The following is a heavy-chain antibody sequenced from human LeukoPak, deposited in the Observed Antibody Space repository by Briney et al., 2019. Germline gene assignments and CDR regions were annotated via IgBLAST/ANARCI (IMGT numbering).Heavy chain of an antibody. D-gene: IGHD5-24*01. Sequence: PSETLSLTCAVYGGSFSRYYWSWIRQSPGKGLECIAEIDHRGDTNYNPPVKSRVTISVDTSKNQFSLKVRSLSAADTAVYYCARGATISETGYFDFWGQGTPVTVSS. CDR2: IDHRGDT. CDR3: ARGATISETGYFDF. CDR1: GGSFSRYY. V-gene: IGHV4-34*01. J-gene: IGHJ4*03.